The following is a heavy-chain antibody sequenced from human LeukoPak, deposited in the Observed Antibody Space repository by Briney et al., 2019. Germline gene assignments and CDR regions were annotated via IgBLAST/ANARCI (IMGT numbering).Heavy chain of an antibody. CDR2: IYYSGST. Sequence: PSETLSLTCTVSGGSIIHYFWTWLRQPPGKGLEWIGNIYYSGSTNYNSSLKSRVTISVDTSKNHLSLKLSSVTAADTAVYFCARAGIAAASYLDYWGQGTLVTVSS. J-gene: IGHJ4*02. CDR3: ARAGIAAASYLDY. CDR1: GGSIIHYF. V-gene: IGHV4-59*01. D-gene: IGHD6-13*01.